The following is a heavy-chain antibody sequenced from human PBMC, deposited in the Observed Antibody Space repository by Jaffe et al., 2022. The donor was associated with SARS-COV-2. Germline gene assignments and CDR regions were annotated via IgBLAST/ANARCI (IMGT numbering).Heavy chain of an antibody. CDR1: GFTFNDYW. V-gene: IGHV3-74*03. CDR3: ARGRGTYSWDAFDI. J-gene: IGHJ3*02. Sequence: EVQLVESGGGLVQPGGSLRLSCAASGFTFNDYWMHWVRQAPGKGLVWVSCINSIGSRTTYADSVRGRFTISRDSAKNTLYLQMNSLRVEDTAVYFCARGRGTYSWDAFDIWGQGAMVTVSS. CDR2: INSIGSRT. D-gene: IGHD2-8*01.